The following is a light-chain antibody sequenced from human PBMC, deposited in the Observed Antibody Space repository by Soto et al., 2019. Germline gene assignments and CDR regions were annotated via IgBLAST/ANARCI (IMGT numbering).Light chain of an antibody. CDR1: SDYSFYK. J-gene: IGLJ1*01. V-gene: IGLV9-49*03. CDR3: GADHGSGTNFLYV. CDR2: VGPNGIVG. Sequence: QLVLTQTPSASASLGASVTLTCTLSSDYSFYKVDWYQLRPGRGPRFVMRVGPNGIVGSRGDGIPDRFSVSGSGLNRYLTIKNIQEEDEGDYHCGADHGSGTNFLYVFATGTKVTVL.